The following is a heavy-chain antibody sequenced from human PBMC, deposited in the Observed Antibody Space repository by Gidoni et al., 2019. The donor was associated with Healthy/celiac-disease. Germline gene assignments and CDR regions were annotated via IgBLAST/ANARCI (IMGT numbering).Heavy chain of an antibody. V-gene: IGHV3-23*01. Sequence: EVQLLESGGGLVQPGRSLRLSCEAPGFTFSTYAMGWVRQAPGKGLEWVSAISGSGGSTYYADSVKGRFTISRDNSKNTLYLQMNSLRAEDTAVYYCAKSIGGSYDYWGQGTLVTVSS. D-gene: IGHD1-26*01. CDR2: ISGSGGST. J-gene: IGHJ4*02. CDR1: GFTFSTYA. CDR3: AKSIGGSYDY.